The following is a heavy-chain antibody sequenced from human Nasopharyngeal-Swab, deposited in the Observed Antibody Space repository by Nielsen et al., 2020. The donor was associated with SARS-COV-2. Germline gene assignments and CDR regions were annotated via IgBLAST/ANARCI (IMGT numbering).Heavy chain of an antibody. J-gene: IGHJ4*02. CDR1: GGSFSGYY. Sequence: SETLSLTCAVYGGSFSGYYWSWIRQPPGKGLEWIGEINHSGSTNYNPSLKSRVTISVDTSKNQFSLKLSSVTAADTAVYYCARASVEYSNADRYFDYWGQGTLVTVSS. D-gene: IGHD6-6*01. V-gene: IGHV4-34*01. CDR3: ARASVEYSNADRYFDY. CDR2: INHSGST.